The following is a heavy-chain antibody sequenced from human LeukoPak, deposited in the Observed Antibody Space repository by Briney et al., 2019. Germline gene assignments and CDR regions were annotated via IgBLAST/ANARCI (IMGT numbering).Heavy chain of an antibody. D-gene: IGHD1-26*01. CDR1: GFTFSNNA. CDR3: AKDRGSYSPYYFDS. V-gene: IGHV3-23*01. CDR2: ISDSGVKT. Sequence: GGSLRPSCAASGFTFSNNAMSWVRQAPGKGLEWVSGISDSGVKTFYADSVKGRFTISRDNSKNTLYLQMNSLRAEDTAVYYCAKDRGSYSPYYFDSWGQGTLVTVSS. J-gene: IGHJ4*02.